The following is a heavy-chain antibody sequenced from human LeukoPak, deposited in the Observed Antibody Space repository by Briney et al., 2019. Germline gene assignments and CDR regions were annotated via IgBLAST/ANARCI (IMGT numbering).Heavy chain of an antibody. Sequence: PSETLSLTCTVSGGSISSVSYFWGLIRQPPGKGLEWIGSTYYSGSTFYNPSLKSRITISVDTSKHHFSLRLSSVTAADTAVYYCARETCSDYSLFDYWGQGTLVTVSS. V-gene: IGHV4-39*02. CDR3: ARETCSDYSLFDY. CDR1: GGSISSVSYF. D-gene: IGHD4-17*01. J-gene: IGHJ4*02. CDR2: TYYSGST.